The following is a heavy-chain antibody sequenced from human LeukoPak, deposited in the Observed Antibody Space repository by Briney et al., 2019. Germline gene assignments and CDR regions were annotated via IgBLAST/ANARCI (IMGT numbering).Heavy chain of an antibody. Sequence: SVKVSCKASGGTFSSYAISWVRQAPGQGLEWMGRIIPILGIANYAQKFQGRVTITADKSTSTAYMELSSLRSEDTAVYYCAREDCSSTSCPNYWGQGTPVTVSS. D-gene: IGHD2-2*01. CDR2: IIPILGIA. V-gene: IGHV1-69*04. J-gene: IGHJ4*02. CDR1: GGTFSSYA. CDR3: AREDCSSTSCPNY.